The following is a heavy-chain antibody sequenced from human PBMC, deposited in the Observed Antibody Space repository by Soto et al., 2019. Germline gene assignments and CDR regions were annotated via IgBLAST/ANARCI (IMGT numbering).Heavy chain of an antibody. V-gene: IGHV2-5*02. CDR2: IYWDDDK. D-gene: IGHD3-10*01. CDR3: VHSPLNYGSGSLDY. CDR1: GFSLSTSGVG. Sequence: QITLKESGPPLVKPTQTLTLTCTFSGFSLSTSGVGVGWIRQPPGKALEWLAVIYWDDDKDYNPSLRTRVTITNDTSNTHVVLTRTNQDPGATATYFCVHSPLNYGSGSLDYWGQGTLVTVSS. J-gene: IGHJ4*02.